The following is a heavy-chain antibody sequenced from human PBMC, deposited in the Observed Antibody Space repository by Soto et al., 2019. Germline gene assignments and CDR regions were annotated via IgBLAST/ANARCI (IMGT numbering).Heavy chain of an antibody. J-gene: IGHJ6*02. CDR1: GGSFSGYY. D-gene: IGHD2-2*01. CDR3: ARRSPDPVEVVPAAPRFNYYYYGMDV. Sequence: SETLSLTCAVYGGSFSGYYWSWIRQPPGKGLEWIGEINHSGSTNYNPSLKSRVTISVDTSKNQFSLKLSSVTAADTAVYYCARRSPDPVEVVPAAPRFNYYYYGMDVWGQGTTVTVSS. V-gene: IGHV4-34*01. CDR2: INHSGST.